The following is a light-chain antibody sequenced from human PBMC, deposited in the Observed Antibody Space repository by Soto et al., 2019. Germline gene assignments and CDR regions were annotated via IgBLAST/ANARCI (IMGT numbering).Light chain of an antibody. CDR1: QSLLHSNGYNY. CDR3: MQALQTRT. J-gene: IGKJ1*01. Sequence: DIVMTQTPLSLSATPGQPASISCKSSQSLLHSNGYNYLDWYLQKPGQSPQLLIYLGSNRASGVPDRFSGSGSGTDFTLKISRVEAEDVGVYYCMQALQTRTFGQGTKVDIK. CDR2: LGS. V-gene: IGKV2-28*01.